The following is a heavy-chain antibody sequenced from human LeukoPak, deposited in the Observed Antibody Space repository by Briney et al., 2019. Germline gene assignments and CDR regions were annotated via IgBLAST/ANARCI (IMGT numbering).Heavy chain of an antibody. J-gene: IGHJ6*03. Sequence: GGSLRLSCAASGFTFSSYAMTWVRQAPGKGLEWVSVISGSGGSTYYAVSVKGRFTISRDNSKNTLYLQMNSLRDEDTAIYYCAKLGVPTIAYYYLDVWGKGTTVTVSS. CDR2: ISGSGGST. V-gene: IGHV3-23*01. CDR3: AKLGVPTIAYYYLDV. D-gene: IGHD3-3*01. CDR1: GFTFSSYA.